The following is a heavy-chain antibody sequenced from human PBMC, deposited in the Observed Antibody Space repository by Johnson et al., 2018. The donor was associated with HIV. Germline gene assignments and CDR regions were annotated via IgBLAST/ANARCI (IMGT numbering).Heavy chain of an antibody. J-gene: IGHJ3*02. CDR3: AKARGYDPYDAFDI. CDR2: IRYDGSNK. CDR1: GFTFSSYG. V-gene: IGHV3-30*02. D-gene: IGHD5-12*01. Sequence: VLLLESGGGVVQPGGSLRLSCAASGFTFSSYGMHWVRQAPGKGLEWVAFIRYDGSNKYYADSVKGRFTISRDNSKNTLYLQMNSLRAEDTAVYYCAKARGYDPYDAFDIWGQGTMVTVSS.